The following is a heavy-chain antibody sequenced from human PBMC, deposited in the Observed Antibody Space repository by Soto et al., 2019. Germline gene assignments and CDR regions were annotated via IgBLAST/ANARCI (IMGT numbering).Heavy chain of an antibody. CDR3: ARHYAVVLYYFDH. J-gene: IGHJ4*02. CDR2: IYFNGSP. V-gene: IGHV4-39*01. D-gene: IGHD2-15*01. CDR1: GGSISSSSNY. Sequence: QLQLQESGPGLVKPSETLSLTCAVSGGSISSSSNYWGWIRQPPGKGLEWIGSIYFNGSPYYSPSLKSRVTISVDTSKNQFALKLSSVTAADTAVYYCARHYAVVLYYFDHWGQGTLVTVSS.